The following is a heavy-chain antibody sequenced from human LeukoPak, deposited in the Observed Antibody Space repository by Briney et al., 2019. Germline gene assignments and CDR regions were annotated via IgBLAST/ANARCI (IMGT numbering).Heavy chain of an antibody. CDR3: ARAFGNSGYYYFDY. CDR2: IHSSSSYI. J-gene: IGHJ4*02. CDR1: GFTFSTYN. V-gene: IGHV3-21*01. D-gene: IGHD5-12*01. Sequence: GVSLRLSCAASGFTFSTYNMNWVRQAPGKGLEWVSSIHSSSSYIYYTDSVKGRFTISRDNAKNSLYLQMNSLRAEDTAVYYCARAFGNSGYYYFDYWGQGTLVTVSS.